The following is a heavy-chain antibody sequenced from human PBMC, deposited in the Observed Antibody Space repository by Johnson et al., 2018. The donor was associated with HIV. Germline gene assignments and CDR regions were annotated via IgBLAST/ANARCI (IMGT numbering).Heavy chain of an antibody. CDR2: ISYDGSNK. J-gene: IGHJ3*02. CDR1: GFTFSSYA. V-gene: IGHV3-30-3*01. Sequence: QVQLVESGGGLVQPGRSLRLSCAASGFTFSSYAMHWVRQAPGKGLEWVAVISYDGSNKYYADSVKGRFTISRDNSKNTLYLQRNSLRAEDTAVYYCARGRARAFDIWGQGTMVTVSS. CDR3: ARGRARAFDI. D-gene: IGHD5-12*01.